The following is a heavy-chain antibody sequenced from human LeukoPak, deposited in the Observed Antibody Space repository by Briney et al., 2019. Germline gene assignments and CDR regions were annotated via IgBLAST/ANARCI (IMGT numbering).Heavy chain of an antibody. CDR1: GFTFSSYS. V-gene: IGHV3-21*01. CDR2: ISSSSSYI. CDR3: ARETGSVNFDY. J-gene: IGHJ4*02. Sequence: GGSLRLSCAASGFTFSSYSMNWVRQAPGKGLEWVSSISSSSSYIYYADSVKGRFTVSRDNAKNSLYLQMNSLRAEDTAMYYCARETGSVNFDYWGQGTLVTVSS. D-gene: IGHD2-15*01.